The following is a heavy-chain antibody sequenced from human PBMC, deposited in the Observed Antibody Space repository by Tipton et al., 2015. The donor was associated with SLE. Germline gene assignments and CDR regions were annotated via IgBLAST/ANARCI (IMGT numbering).Heavy chain of an antibody. Sequence: SLRLSCAASGFSFSTYWMTWVRQAPGKGLEWLANIHEDGSEQNYVDSIKGRFTISRDNAKNSVYLQMNSLRAEDTAVYYCVRNAYNGAFDIWGQGTMVTVSS. CDR2: IHEDGSEQ. CDR1: GFSFSTYW. V-gene: IGHV3-7*01. CDR3: VRNAYNGAFDI. J-gene: IGHJ3*02. D-gene: IGHD5-24*01.